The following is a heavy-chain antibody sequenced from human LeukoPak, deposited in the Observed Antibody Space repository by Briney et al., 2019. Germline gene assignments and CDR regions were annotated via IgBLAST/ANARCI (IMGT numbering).Heavy chain of an antibody. CDR2: INPNSGGT. D-gene: IGHD4-11*01. Sequence: HGASVKVSCKASGYTFTGYYMHWVRQAPGQGLEWMGWINPNSGGTNYAQKFQGRVTMTRDTSISTAYMELSRLRSDDTAVYYCARDLQFRLPEAFDIWGQGTMVTVSS. CDR1: GYTFTGYY. V-gene: IGHV1-2*02. J-gene: IGHJ3*02. CDR3: ARDLQFRLPEAFDI.